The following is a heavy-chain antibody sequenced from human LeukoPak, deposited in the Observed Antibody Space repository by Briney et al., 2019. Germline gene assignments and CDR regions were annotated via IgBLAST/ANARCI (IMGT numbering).Heavy chain of an antibody. D-gene: IGHD2-15*01. J-gene: IGHJ4*02. Sequence: GGSLRLSCAASGFTFSTYAMTWVRQAPGKGLEWVSGISDDGGYTYYADSVKGRFTISRDNSKNTLFLQMNSLRADDTALYYCAKEKKSGGWPFDYWGQGALVTVSS. CDR2: ISDDGGYT. V-gene: IGHV3-23*01. CDR1: GFTFSTYA. CDR3: AKEKKSGGWPFDY.